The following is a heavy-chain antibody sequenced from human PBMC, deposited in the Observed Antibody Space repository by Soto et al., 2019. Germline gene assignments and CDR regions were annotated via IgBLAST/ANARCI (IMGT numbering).Heavy chain of an antibody. Sequence: SGLTLVSPSHTLTQTCNLSGFSLSGSGLSMSWIRQPPGKALEWLALVDWEDDKFYSTSLKTRLTISKDNSKTQVVLTMTNMDPEDTATYYCASARGARWYFDIWGRGSQVTVSS. J-gene: IGHJ2*01. CDR3: ASARGARWYFDI. V-gene: IGHV2-70*01. CDR2: VDWEDDK. CDR1: GFSLSGSGLS. D-gene: IGHD3-16*01.